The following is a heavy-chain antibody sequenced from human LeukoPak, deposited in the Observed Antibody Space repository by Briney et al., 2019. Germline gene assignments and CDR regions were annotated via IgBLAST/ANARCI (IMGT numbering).Heavy chain of an antibody. CDR1: GGSISSSSYY. CDR2: IYYSGST. Sequence: SETLSLTCTVSGGSISSSSYYWGWIRQPPGKGLEWIGSIYYSGSTNYNPSLKRRVTISVNTSKNQFSLKLSSVTAADTAVYYCARVQWLVLYFDYWGQGTLVTVSS. CDR3: ARVQWLVLYFDY. J-gene: IGHJ4*02. D-gene: IGHD6-19*01. V-gene: IGHV4-39*07.